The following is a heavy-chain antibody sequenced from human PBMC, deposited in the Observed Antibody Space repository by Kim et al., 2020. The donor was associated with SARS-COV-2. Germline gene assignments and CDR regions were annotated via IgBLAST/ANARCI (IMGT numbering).Heavy chain of an antibody. V-gene: IGHV3-33*01. CDR3: ARDGGEVHTASAY. Sequence: GGSLRLSCAASGFTFRSHGMHWVRQAPGKGLEWVAVIWHDGSNKYYADSVKGRFTISRDNSKNTLYMQMNSLRAEDTALYYCARDGGEVHTASAYWGQGTLVTVAS. CDR2: IWHDGSNK. D-gene: IGHD5-18*01. J-gene: IGHJ4*02. CDR1: GFTFRSHG.